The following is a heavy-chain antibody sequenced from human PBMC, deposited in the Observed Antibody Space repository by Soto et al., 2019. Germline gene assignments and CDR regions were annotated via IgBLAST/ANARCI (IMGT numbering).Heavy chain of an antibody. CDR1: GGSFSGYY. CDR2: INHSGST. Sequence: SETLSLTCAVYGGSFSGYYWSWSRQPPGKGLEWMGEINHSGSTNYNPSLKSRGTISVATSKTQFSLNLSSVTATDTAVYYCARGYSHAKTYYDILTGPYVDYWGPGTLVTVSS. V-gene: IGHV4-34*01. J-gene: IGHJ4*02. D-gene: IGHD3-9*01. CDR3: ARGYSHAKTYYDILTGPYVDY.